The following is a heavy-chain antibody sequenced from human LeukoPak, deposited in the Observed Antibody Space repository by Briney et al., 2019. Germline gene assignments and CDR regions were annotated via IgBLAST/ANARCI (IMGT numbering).Heavy chain of an antibody. CDR1: GFTFSSYW. V-gene: IGHV3-7*01. J-gene: IGHJ4*02. CDR3: AREGPDVLLWFGESQGDY. D-gene: IGHD3-10*01. Sequence: GGSLRLSCAASGFTFSSYWVSWVRQAPGKGLEWVANIKQDGSEKYYVDSVKGRFTISRDNAKNSLYLQMNSLRAEDTAVYYCAREGPDVLLWFGESQGDYWGQGTLVTVSS. CDR2: IKQDGSEK.